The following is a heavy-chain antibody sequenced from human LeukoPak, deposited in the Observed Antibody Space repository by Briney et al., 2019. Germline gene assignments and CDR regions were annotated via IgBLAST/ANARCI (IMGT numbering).Heavy chain of an antibody. J-gene: IGHJ4*02. V-gene: IGHV1-18*01. CDR2: ISAYNGNT. CDR3: ASPGTGYSSGWYYFDY. Sequence: ASVKVSCKASGYTFTSYGISWVRQAPGQGLEWMGWISAYNGNTNYAQKLQGRVTMTTDTSTSTAYMELRSLRSDDTAVYYCASPGTGYSSGWYYFDYWGRGTLVTVSS. D-gene: IGHD6-19*01. CDR1: GYTFTSYG.